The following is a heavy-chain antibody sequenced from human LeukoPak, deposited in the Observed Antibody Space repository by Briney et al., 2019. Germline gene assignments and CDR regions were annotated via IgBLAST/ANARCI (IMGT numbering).Heavy chain of an antibody. V-gene: IGHV4-34*01. Sequence: SETLSLTCAVYGWSFNDYYWNWIRQPPGKGLEWIGEINARGDTNYNPSLESRVTISVDTSKNQFSLRLTSMIAADTAIYYCERGQVPAARGYNWFDPWGHGTLVTVSS. CDR3: ERGQVPAARGYNWFDP. D-gene: IGHD2-2*01. CDR2: INARGDT. CDR1: GWSFNDYY. J-gene: IGHJ5*02.